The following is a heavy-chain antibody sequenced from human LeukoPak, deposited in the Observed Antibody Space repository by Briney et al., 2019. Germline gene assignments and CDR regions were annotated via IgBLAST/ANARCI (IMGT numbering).Heavy chain of an antibody. Sequence: GASLRPSCAASGFTFSSYAMSWVRQAPGKGLEWVSAISGSGGSTYYADSVKGRFTISRDNSKNTLYLQMNSLRAEDTAVYYCAKALEEYYYGSGSYYLNDYWGQGTLVTVSS. J-gene: IGHJ4*02. V-gene: IGHV3-23*01. CDR2: ISGSGGST. CDR1: GFTFSSYA. D-gene: IGHD3-10*01. CDR3: AKALEEYYYGSGSYYLNDY.